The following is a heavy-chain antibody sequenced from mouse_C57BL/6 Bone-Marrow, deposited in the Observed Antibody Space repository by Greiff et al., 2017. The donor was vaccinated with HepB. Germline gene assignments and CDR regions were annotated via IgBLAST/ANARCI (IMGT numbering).Heavy chain of an antibody. CDR2: IDPSDSYT. D-gene: IGHD1-1*01. Sequence: QVQLQQPGAELVRPGTSVKLSCKASGYTFTSYWVHWVKQRPGQGLEWIGVIDPSDSYTNYNQKFKGKATLTVDTSSSTAYMQLSSLTSEDSAVYYCARSRYYGSSGFAYWGQGTLVTVSA. CDR3: ARSRYYGSSGFAY. J-gene: IGHJ3*01. V-gene: IGHV1-59*01. CDR1: GYTFTSYW.